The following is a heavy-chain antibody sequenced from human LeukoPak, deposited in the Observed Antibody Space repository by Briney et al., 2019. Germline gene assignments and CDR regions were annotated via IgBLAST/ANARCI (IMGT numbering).Heavy chain of an antibody. J-gene: IGHJ3*02. CDR3: ASDAFDI. Sequence: ASVKVSCKASGNAFITYAMYWVRQAPGQRLEGMGWINDGDGDTRYSQRFQGRVTMTRDTSARTAYMEPSSLRSEDTAVYYCASDAFDIWGQGTMVTVSS. CDR2: INDGDGDT. V-gene: IGHV1-3*01. CDR1: GNAFITYA.